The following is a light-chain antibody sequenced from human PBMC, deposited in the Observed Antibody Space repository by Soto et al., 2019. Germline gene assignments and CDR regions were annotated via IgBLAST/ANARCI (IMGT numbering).Light chain of an antibody. CDR2: DVN. J-gene: IGLJ1*01. V-gene: IGLV2-11*01. CDR1: SSDVGNNKY. CDR3: CSYVGNYIYV. Sequence: QSAPTQPRSVSGSPGQSVTISCTGTSSDVGNNKYVAWYQQHPGKAPKLMIYDVNERPSGVPDRFSGSKSGNTASLTISGLQAEDEADYYCCSYVGNYIYVFGTGTKVTVL.